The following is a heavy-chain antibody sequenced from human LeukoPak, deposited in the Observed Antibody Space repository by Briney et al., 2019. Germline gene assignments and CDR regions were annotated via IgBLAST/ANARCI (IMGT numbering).Heavy chain of an antibody. Sequence: TSQTLSLTCTVSGGSISSGGYYWSWIRQPPGKGLEWIGYIYHSGSTYYNPSLKSRVTISVDRSKNQFSLKLSSATAADTAVYYCASNVDTVMVGLYWYFDLWGRGTLVTVSS. CDR1: GGSISSGGYY. CDR3: ASNVDTVMVGLYWYFDL. J-gene: IGHJ2*01. D-gene: IGHD5-18*01. CDR2: IYHSGST. V-gene: IGHV4-30-2*01.